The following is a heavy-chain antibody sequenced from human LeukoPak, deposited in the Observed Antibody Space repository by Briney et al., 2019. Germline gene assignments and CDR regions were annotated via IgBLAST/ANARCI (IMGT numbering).Heavy chain of an antibody. CDR3: SLLVRGWQPNWFDP. CDR1: GGTFSSYA. Sequence: APVKVSCKASGGTFSSYAISWVRQAPGQGLEWMGGIIPIFGTANYAQKFQGRVTITADESTSTAYMELSSLRSEDTAVYYCSLLVRGWQPNWFDPWGQGTLVTVSS. CDR2: IIPIFGTA. J-gene: IGHJ5*02. V-gene: IGHV1-69*13. D-gene: IGHD6-19*01.